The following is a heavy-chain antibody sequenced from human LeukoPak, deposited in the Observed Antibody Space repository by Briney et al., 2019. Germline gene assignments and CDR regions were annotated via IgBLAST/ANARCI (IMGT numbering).Heavy chain of an antibody. Sequence: GGSLRLSCAASGFTFSSYAMSWVRQAPGKGLEWVSAISGSGGSTYYADSVKGRFTISRDNSKNTLYLQMNSLRAEDTAVYYCAKSRGYCSSTSCYEKGDYWGQGTLVTVSS. J-gene: IGHJ4*02. D-gene: IGHD2-2*01. CDR2: ISGSGGST. CDR1: GFTFSSYA. CDR3: AKSRGYCSSTSCYEKGDY. V-gene: IGHV3-23*01.